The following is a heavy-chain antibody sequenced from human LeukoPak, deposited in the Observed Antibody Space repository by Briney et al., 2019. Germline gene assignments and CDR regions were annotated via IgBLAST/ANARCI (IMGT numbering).Heavy chain of an antibody. V-gene: IGHV4-39*01. CDR2: MYYSGSP. CDR1: GGSISSSRYY. CDR3: ARIQAPYYDFWSGYYENYMDV. D-gene: IGHD3-3*01. Sequence: SETLSLTCTVSGGSISSSRYYWGWIRQPPGRGVEWIGRMYYSGSPYYNPSLKSRVTLSVDTSKNQFSLKLRSVTAADTAVYYCARIQAPYYDFWSGYYENYMDVWGKGTTVTVSS. J-gene: IGHJ6*03.